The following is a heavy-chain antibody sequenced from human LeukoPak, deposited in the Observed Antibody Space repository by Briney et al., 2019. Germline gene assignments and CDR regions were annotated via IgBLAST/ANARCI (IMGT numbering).Heavy chain of an antibody. V-gene: IGHV3-48*02. Sequence: PGGSLRLSCAASGFTFSSYSMNWVRQAPGKGLEWVSYISSSSSTIYYADSVKGRFTISRDNARYSLYLQMNSLRDEDTAVYYCARGPGYGHYFDYWGQGALVTVSS. J-gene: IGHJ4*02. CDR3: ARGPGYGHYFDY. CDR2: ISSSSSTI. D-gene: IGHD5-12*01. CDR1: GFTFSSYS.